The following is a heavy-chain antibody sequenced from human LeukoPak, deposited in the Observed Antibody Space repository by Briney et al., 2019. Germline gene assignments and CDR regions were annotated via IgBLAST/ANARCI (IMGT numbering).Heavy chain of an antibody. CDR2: ISYDGSNE. Sequence: GGSLRLSCAASGFTFSSYAMHWVRQAPGKGPEWVAVISYDGSNEYYADSVKGRFTISRDNSKNTLYLQMNSLRAEDTAVYYCARVSDPWGQGTLVTVSS. V-gene: IGHV3-30-3*01. J-gene: IGHJ5*02. CDR1: GFTFSSYA. CDR3: ARVSDP.